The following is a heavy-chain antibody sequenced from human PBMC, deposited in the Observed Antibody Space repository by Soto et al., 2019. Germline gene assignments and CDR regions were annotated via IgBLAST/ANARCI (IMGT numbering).Heavy chain of an antibody. CDR1: GGTFSSYAI. CDR3: ASLLLTPYYDSTTVVFDP. Sequence: QVQLVQSGAEVKKPGSSVKVSCKASGGTFSSYAISWVRQAPGQGLEWIGYIYYSGSTYYNPSLKSRVTISVDTSKNQFSLKLSSVTAADTAVYYCASLLLTPYYDSTTVVFDPWGQGTLVTVSS. CDR2: IYYSGST. J-gene: IGHJ5*02. D-gene: IGHD3-22*01. V-gene: IGHV4-59*06.